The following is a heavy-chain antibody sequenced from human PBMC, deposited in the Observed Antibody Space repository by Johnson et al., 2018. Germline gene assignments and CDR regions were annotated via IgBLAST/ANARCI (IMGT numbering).Heavy chain of an antibody. CDR3: AKVRFWSRWSSLRHDAFDI. V-gene: IGHV3-30*18. CDR1: GFTFSSYG. J-gene: IGHJ3*02. CDR2: ISYDGSNK. Sequence: QVQLVESGGGVVQPGRSLRLSCAASGFTFSSYGMHWVRQAPGKGLEWVAVISYDGSNKYYADSVKGRFTISRDNSKNTLYLQMNSLRAEDKAVYYCAKVRFWSRWSSLRHDAFDIWGQWTMVTVSS. D-gene: IGHD1-26*01.